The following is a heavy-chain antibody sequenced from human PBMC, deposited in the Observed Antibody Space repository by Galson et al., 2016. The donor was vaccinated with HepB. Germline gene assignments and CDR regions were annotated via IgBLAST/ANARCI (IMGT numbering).Heavy chain of an antibody. CDR3: ARENSDIGAHKFDY. CDR2: IFYSGST. D-gene: IGHD5-12*01. Sequence: TLSLTCTVSGGSISSGGHYWSWIRQHPGKGLEWIGFIFYSGSTYYNPSLKSRVMISVDTSKNQISLRLRSVTAADTAVYYCARENSDIGAHKFDYWGQGTPVAVSP. V-gene: IGHV4-31*03. CDR1: GGSISSGGHY. J-gene: IGHJ4*02.